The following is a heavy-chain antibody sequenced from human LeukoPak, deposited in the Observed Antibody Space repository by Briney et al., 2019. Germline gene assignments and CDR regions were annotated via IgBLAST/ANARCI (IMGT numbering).Heavy chain of an antibody. CDR3: ARDSDYSGNGNLDWFDP. D-gene: IGHD4-11*01. Sequence: VNVSCKASLFRLSSFGVSWVRQAPARGLEWMGWISNNLDITQHAEKFEDRVTTTVVTSTTTVYRELRSLKYDDTAIYYCARDSDYSGNGNLDWFDPWGQGTV. J-gene: IGHJ5*02. CDR2: ISNNLDIT. CDR1: LFRLSSFG. V-gene: IGHV1-18*04.